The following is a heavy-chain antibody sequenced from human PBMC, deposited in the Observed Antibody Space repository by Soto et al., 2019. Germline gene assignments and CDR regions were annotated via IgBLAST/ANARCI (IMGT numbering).Heavy chain of an antibody. CDR2: ISYDGSNK. Sequence: QVQLVESGGGVVQPGRSLRLSCAASGFTFGSFALHGVRQAPGKGLEWVAVISYDGSNKYYADSVKGRFTISRDNSKNTLYLQMNSLRAEDTAVYYCASSTYYEIYNYYGMDVWGQGTTVTVSS. J-gene: IGHJ6*02. CDR1: GFTFGSFA. V-gene: IGHV3-30-3*01. CDR3: ASSTYYEIYNYYGMDV. D-gene: IGHD3-22*01.